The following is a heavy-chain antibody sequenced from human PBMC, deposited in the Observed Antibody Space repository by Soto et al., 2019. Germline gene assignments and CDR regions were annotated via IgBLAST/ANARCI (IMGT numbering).Heavy chain of an antibody. V-gene: IGHV1-46*01. CDR2: IYPSGGGT. CDR3: AKDGSNWAFDY. Sequence: QVQLVQSGAEVKEPGASVKVSCKASGYTFTTYHLHWVRQALGQGLEWMGIIYPSGGGTRYAQKFQGRLTMTRDTSTSTLYMELSSLRSEDTAVYYCAKDGSNWAFDYWGQGTLVTVSS. CDR1: GYTFTTYH. D-gene: IGHD6-13*01. J-gene: IGHJ4*02.